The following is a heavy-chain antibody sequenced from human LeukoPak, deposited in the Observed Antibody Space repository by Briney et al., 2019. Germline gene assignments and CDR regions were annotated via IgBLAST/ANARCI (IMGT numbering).Heavy chain of an antibody. J-gene: IGHJ4*02. Sequence: GGSLRLSCAASGFTFSRYSMNWVRQTPGKGLEWVAAISDGGGATYYADSAKGRFTISRDDSTNTVYLQLSGLRAEDTAVYYCVKKQAEPGTLGNYFDYWGQGTLVTVSS. CDR2: ISDGGGAT. CDR1: GFTFSRYS. V-gene: IGHV3-23*01. D-gene: IGHD7-27*01. CDR3: VKKQAEPGTLGNYFDY.